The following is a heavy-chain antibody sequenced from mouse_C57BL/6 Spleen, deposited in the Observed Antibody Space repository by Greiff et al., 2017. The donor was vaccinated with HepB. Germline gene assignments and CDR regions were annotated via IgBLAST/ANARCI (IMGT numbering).Heavy chain of an antibody. Sequence: QVQLQQSGPGLVQPSQSLSITCTVSGFSLTSYGVHWVRQSPGKGLEWLGVIWSGGSTDYNAAFISRLSISKDNSKSQVFFKMNSLQADDTAIYYCARNPSIDDEVYYFDYWGQGTTLTVSS. CDR2: IWSGGST. CDR1: GFSLTSYG. D-gene: IGHD2-12*01. J-gene: IGHJ2*01. CDR3: ARNPSIDDEVYYFDY. V-gene: IGHV2-2*01.